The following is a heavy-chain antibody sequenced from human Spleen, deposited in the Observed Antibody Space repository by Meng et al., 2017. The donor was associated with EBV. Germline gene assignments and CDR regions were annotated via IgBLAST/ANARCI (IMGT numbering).Heavy chain of an antibody. J-gene: IGHJ4*02. V-gene: IGHV4-4*02. D-gene: IGHD3-22*01. CDR2: IHHSGST. CDR3: ARCSDYYETSGSSECNS. Sequence: VQLKESCAGLMKPSRILSLTSTISGGSISSSHWWTWVRQPPGKGLQWIGEIHHSGSTNYGPSLKSRVTVSMDKSKNVFSLKLTSVTAADTAFYSRARCSDYYETSGSSECNSWGRGTLVTVSS. CDR1: GGSISSSHW.